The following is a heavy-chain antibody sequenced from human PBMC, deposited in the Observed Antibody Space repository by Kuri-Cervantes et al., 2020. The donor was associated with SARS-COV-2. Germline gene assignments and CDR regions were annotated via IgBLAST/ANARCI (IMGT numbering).Heavy chain of an antibody. CDR2: IYYSGST. Sequence: GSLRLSCTVSGGSVSRGSYYWSWIRQPPGKGLEWIGYIYYSGSTNYNPSLKSRVTISVDTSKNQFSLKLSSVTAADTAVYYCARLGRYCSSTSCYPNWFDPWGQGTLVTVSS. CDR3: ARLGRYCSSTSCYPNWFDP. D-gene: IGHD2-2*01. V-gene: IGHV4-61*01. J-gene: IGHJ5*02. CDR1: GGSVSRGSYY.